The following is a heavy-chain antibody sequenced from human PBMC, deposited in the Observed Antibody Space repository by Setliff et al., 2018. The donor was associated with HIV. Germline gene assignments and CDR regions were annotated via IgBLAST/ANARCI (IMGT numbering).Heavy chain of an antibody. CDR3: ARWCAAAGCYPAIYHFDS. J-gene: IGHJ4*02. CDR2: IDTDNGYR. D-gene: IGHD2-2*01. CDR1: GYTFSEYA. V-gene: IGHV1-3*04. Sequence: ASVKVSCKASGYTFSEYAIHWVRQAPGQRLEWMGRIDTDNGYRRYSPKLQSRVTITKDTFANTAYMELRGLRSEDTAVYYCARWCAAAGCYPAIYHFDSWGQGTLVTVSS.